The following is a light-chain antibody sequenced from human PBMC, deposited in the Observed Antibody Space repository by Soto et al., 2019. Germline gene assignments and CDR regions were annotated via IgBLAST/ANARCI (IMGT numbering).Light chain of an antibody. V-gene: IGKV3-15*01. J-gene: IGKJ1*01. CDR2: GAS. CDR3: QQSNTWPPWT. CDR1: QTISSN. Sequence: EIVMTQSPATLSVSPGERATLSCRASQTISSNLAWYQQRPGQAPRLLISGASTRASGIPARFSGSGSGTEFTLTISSLQSEDFAVYYCQQSNTWPPWTFGQGTKVDI.